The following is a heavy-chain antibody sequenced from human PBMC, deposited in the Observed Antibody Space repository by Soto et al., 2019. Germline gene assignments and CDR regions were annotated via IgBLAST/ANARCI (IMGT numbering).Heavy chain of an antibody. Sequence: QITLTESGPTLVTPTQTLTLTCSFSGFSLTTSGVAVGWFRQPPGKAPEWLALFYWNDDKRYSPSLRSRLNVTGDSSKNQVVLTLANVDPVDSGTYYCAHRPTSTDDFYFDYWGQGTLVTVSS. CDR1: GFSLTTSGVA. CDR3: AHRPTSTDDFYFDY. CDR2: FYWNDDK. J-gene: IGHJ4*02. D-gene: IGHD2-21*02. V-gene: IGHV2-5*01.